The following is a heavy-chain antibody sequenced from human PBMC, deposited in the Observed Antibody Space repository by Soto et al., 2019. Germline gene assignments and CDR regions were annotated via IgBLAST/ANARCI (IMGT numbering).Heavy chain of an antibody. CDR2: IIPIFGTA. V-gene: IGHV1-69*13. CDR3: AREGYSGIKSCCYYGMDV. Sequence: ASVKVSCKASGGTFSSYAISWVRQAPGQGLEWMGGIIPIFGTANYAQKFQGRVTITADESTSTAYMELSSLRSEDTAVYYCAREGYSGIKSCCYYGMDVWGQGTTVTVSS. J-gene: IGHJ6*02. CDR1: GGTFSSYA. D-gene: IGHD1-26*01.